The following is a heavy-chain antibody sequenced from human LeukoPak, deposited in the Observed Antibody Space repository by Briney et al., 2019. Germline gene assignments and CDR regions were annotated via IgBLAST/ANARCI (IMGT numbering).Heavy chain of an antibody. CDR1: GGSFSGYY. CDR3: ASDAPSLWYYYYGMDV. J-gene: IGHJ6*02. Sequence: SETLSLTCAVYGGSFSGYYWSWIRQPPGKGLEWIGEINHSGSTNYNPSLKSRVTISVDTSKNQFSLKLSSVTAADTAVYYCASDAPSLWYYYYGMDVWGQGTTVTVSS. CDR2: INHSGST. D-gene: IGHD3-16*01. V-gene: IGHV4-34*01.